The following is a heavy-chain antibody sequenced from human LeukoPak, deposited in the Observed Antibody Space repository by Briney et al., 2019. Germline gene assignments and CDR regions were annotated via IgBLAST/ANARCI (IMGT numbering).Heavy chain of an antibody. CDR2: IYPGDSDT. Sequence: GESLEISCKGSGFHFTSYWIGWVRQVPGKGLEWMGIIYPGDSDTRYSPSFQGQVTISADKSITTAYLQWSSLKASDTAMYYCARIYGDYRAFDIWGQGRMVTVSS. CDR3: ARIYGDYRAFDI. J-gene: IGHJ3*02. D-gene: IGHD4-17*01. CDR1: GFHFTSYW. V-gene: IGHV5-51*01.